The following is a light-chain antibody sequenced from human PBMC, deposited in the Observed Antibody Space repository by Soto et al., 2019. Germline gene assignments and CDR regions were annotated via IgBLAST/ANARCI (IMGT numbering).Light chain of an antibody. CDR2: EVN. J-gene: IGLJ2*01. CDR1: SSDVGSYNL. Sequence: QSALTQPASVSGSPGQSITISCTGTSSDVGSYNLVSWYQQHPGKAPKLMIYEVNKRPSGVPDRFSGSKSGTTASLTVSGLQAEDEADYYCSSYTGSNDVVFGGGTKVTVL. V-gene: IGLV2-14*02. CDR3: SSYTGSNDVV.